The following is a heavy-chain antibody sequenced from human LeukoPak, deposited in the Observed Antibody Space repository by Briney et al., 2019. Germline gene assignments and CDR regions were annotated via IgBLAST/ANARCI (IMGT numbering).Heavy chain of an antibody. V-gene: IGHV1-69*05. CDR1: GGTFSSYA. J-gene: IGHJ3*02. D-gene: IGHD3-22*01. Sequence: GASVKVSCKASGGTFSSYAISWVRQAPGQGPEWMGRIIPIFGTANYAQKFQGRVTITTDESTSTAYMELSSLRSEDTAVYYCARERYYDSSGYSPDAFDIWGQGTMVTVSS. CDR3: ARERYYDSSGYSPDAFDI. CDR2: IIPIFGTA.